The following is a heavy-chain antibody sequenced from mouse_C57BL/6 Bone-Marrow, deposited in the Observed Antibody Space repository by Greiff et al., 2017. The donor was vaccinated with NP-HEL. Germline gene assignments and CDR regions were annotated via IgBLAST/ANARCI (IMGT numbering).Heavy chain of an antibody. CDR2: INPNNGGT. V-gene: IGHV1-18*01. CDR3: ARSFITTVVATFYWYFDV. Sequence: VQLQQSGPELVKPGASVKIPCKASGYTFTDYNMDWVKQSHGKSLEWIGDINPNNGGTIYNQKFKGKATLTVDKSSSTAYMELRSLTSEDTAVYYCARSFITTVVATFYWYFDVWGTGTTVTVSS. J-gene: IGHJ1*03. CDR1: GYTFTDYN. D-gene: IGHD1-1*01.